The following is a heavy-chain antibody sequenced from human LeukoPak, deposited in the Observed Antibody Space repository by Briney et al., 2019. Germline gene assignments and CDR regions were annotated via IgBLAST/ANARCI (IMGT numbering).Heavy chain of an antibody. CDR2: ISTSSSSI. V-gene: IGHV3-48*04. D-gene: IGHD3-3*01. J-gene: IGHJ4*02. CDR3: AKASWVSSADAVL. Sequence: PGGSLRLSCAASGFTFSSYSMNWVRQAPGKGLEWVSYISTSSSSIHYADSVKGRFTISRDNAKNSLYLQMNSLRVEDTAVYFCAKASWVSSADAVLWGQGTLVTVSS. CDR1: GFTFSSYS.